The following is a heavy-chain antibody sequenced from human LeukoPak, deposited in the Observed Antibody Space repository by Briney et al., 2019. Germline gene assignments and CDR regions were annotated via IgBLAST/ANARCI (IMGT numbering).Heavy chain of an antibody. Sequence: PGGSLRLSCAASGFTFSNYGMHWARQAPGKGLEWVAFIGFDGSDHSYADSVKGRFTISRDNSKNTLFLQMNGLRAEDTAVYYCAKGYSSGWSEGFLDYWGQGTLVTVSS. D-gene: IGHD6-19*01. J-gene: IGHJ4*02. V-gene: IGHV3-30*02. CDR3: AKGYSSGWSEGFLDY. CDR2: IGFDGSDH. CDR1: GFTFSNYG.